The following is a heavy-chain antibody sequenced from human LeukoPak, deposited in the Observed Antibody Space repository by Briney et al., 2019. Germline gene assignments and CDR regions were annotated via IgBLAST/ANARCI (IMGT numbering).Heavy chain of an antibody. CDR1: GGTFSSYA. D-gene: IGHD6-13*01. CDR3: ARASNIAAAGLFDY. V-gene: IGHV1-69*04. CDR2: IIPILGIA. Sequence: SVKVSCKASGGTFSSYAISWVRQAPGQGLEWMGRIIPILGIANYAQKFQGRVTITADKSTSTAYMELSSLRSEDTAVYYCARASNIAAAGLFDYWGQGTLVTVSS. J-gene: IGHJ4*02.